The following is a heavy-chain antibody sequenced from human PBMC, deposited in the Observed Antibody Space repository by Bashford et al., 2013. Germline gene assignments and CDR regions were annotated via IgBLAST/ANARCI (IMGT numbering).Heavy chain of an antibody. V-gene: IGHV1-18*01. CDR3: ARDTIVGPRNYYYGVDV. D-gene: IGHD1-26*01. CDR1: GGTFSSYG. Sequence: ASVKVSCKASGGTFSSYGIIWVRQAPGQGLEWVGWISAYNGDTYSEQNLQGRVTMTTDTSTSTAYMELRSLRSDDTAVYYCARDTIVGPRNYYYGVDVWGQGTTVTVSS. CDR2: ISAYNGDT. J-gene: IGHJ6*02.